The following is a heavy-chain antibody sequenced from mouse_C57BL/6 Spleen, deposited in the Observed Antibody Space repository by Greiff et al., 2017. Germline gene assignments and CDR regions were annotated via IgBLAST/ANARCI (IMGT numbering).Heavy chain of an antibody. D-gene: IGHD1-1*01. CDR1: GYTFTSSW. CDR3: AKSYYGNSYTPRFAY. V-gene: IGHV1-52*01. CDR2: IDPSDSET. J-gene: IGHJ3*01. Sequence: QVQLQQPGAELVRPGSSVKLSCKASGYTFTSSWMPLVKQRPIQGLEWIGNIDPSDSETHYHQKFKDKATLTVDKYSSTAYMQRSSLTSEDSAVYYCAKSYYGNSYTPRFAYWGQGTLATVSA.